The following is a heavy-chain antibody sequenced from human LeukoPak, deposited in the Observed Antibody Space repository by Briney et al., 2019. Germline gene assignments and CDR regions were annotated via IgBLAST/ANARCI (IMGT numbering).Heavy chain of an antibody. V-gene: IGHV4-38-2*01. CDR3: ARGDVYSSASDY. Sequence: SETLSLTCAVSGYSISSGYSWVWIRQPPGKGLEWIATIFHSGSTYFNPSLQSRVTISLDTSKNQFSLKLSSVTAADTALYYCARGDVYSSASDYWGQGTLVTVSS. J-gene: IGHJ4*02. CDR1: GYSISSGYS. D-gene: IGHD6-19*01. CDR2: IFHSGST.